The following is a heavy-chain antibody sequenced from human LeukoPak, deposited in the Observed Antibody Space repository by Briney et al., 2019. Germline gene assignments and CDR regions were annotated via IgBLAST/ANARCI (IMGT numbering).Heavy chain of an antibody. J-gene: IGHJ4*02. CDR1: GGSISSYY. V-gene: IGHV4-59*01. CDR3: ARDPSVSGGSWYDY. Sequence: PSETLSLTCTVSGGSISSYYWSWIRQPPGKGLEWIGYIYYSGSTNYNPSLKSRVTISVDTSKNQFFLKLSSVTAADTAVYYCARDPSVSGGSWYDYWGQGTLVTVSS. D-gene: IGHD2-15*01. CDR2: IYYSGST.